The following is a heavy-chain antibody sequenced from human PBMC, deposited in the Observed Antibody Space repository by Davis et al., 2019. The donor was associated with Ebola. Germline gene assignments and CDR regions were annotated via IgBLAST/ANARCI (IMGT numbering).Heavy chain of an antibody. J-gene: IGHJ4*02. V-gene: IGHV3-21*01. D-gene: IGHD5-18*01. CDR1: GFPSSYYT. Sequence: GGSLRLSCTPPGFPSSYYTMNWVRKAPGKGLQWVSSISSDSSHIYYAPSVKDRFTISRDNAKSSQFPDMNSLRVEDTAGYYCALVDTAMAWGRGTLVTVSS. CDR3: ALVDTAMA. CDR2: ISSDSSHI.